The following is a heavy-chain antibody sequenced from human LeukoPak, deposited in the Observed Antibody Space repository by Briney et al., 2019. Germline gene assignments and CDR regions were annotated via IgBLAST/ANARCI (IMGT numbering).Heavy chain of an antibody. V-gene: IGHV4-59*01. Sequence: KPSETLSLTCTVSGGSISSYYWSWIRQPPGKGLEWIGYIYYSGSTNYNPSLKSRVTISVDTSKNQFSLKPSSVTAADTAVYYCARTSSSWPYYFDYWGQGTLVTVSS. CDR3: ARTSSSWPYYFDY. CDR2: IYYSGST. J-gene: IGHJ4*02. CDR1: GGSISSYY. D-gene: IGHD6-13*01.